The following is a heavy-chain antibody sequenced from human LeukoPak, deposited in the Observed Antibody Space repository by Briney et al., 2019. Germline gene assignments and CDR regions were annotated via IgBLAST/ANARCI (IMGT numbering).Heavy chain of an antibody. V-gene: IGHV3-33*01. D-gene: IGHD3-9*01. CDR3: ARDRDYDIFTGYYLAY. CDR1: GFTFSRYG. Sequence: GGSLRLSRAASGFTFSRYGMHWVRQAPGKGLEWVALIWSDGSNKYYADSVKGRFTISRDNSKNTLYLQMISLRAEDTAVYYCARDRDYDIFTGYYLAYWGQGTLVTVSS. J-gene: IGHJ4*02. CDR2: IWSDGSNK.